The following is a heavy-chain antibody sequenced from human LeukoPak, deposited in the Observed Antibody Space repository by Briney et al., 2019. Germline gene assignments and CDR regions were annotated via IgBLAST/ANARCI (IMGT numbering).Heavy chain of an antibody. CDR2: IYHSGST. CDR1: GYSISSGYY. J-gene: IGHJ5*02. V-gene: IGHV4-38-2*01. D-gene: IGHD2-2*01. CDR3: ARRAGYCSSTSCYNWFDP. Sequence: SETLSLTCAVSGYSISSGYYWGWIRQPPGKGLEWIGSIYHSGSTYYNPSLKSRVNISVDTSKNQFSLKLSSVTAADTAVYYCARRAGYCSSTSCYNWFDPWGQGTLVTVSS.